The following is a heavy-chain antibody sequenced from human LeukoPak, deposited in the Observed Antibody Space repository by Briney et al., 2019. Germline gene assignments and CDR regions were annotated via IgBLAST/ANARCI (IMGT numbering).Heavy chain of an antibody. Sequence: QSGGSLRLSCAASGFTFSSYDMHWVRQATGKGLEWVSAIGTAGDTYYPGSVKGRFTISRENAKNSLYLQMNSLRAGDTAVYYCARGYYYDSSGSTQLDAFDIWGQGTMVTVSS. CDR1: GFTFSSYD. V-gene: IGHV3-13*01. CDR2: IGTAGDT. CDR3: ARGYYYDSSGSTQLDAFDI. D-gene: IGHD3-22*01. J-gene: IGHJ3*02.